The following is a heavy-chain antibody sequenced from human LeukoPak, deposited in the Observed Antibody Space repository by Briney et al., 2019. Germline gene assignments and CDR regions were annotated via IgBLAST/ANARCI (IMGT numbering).Heavy chain of an antibody. J-gene: IGHJ4*02. CDR1: GGSISSYY. Sequence: SETLSLTCTVSGGSISSYYWSWIRQPPGKGLEWIGYIYYSGSTNYNPSLKSRVTISVDTSKNQFSLKLSSVTAADTAVYYCARVGEYDILTGYYFDYWGQGTLVTVSS. D-gene: IGHD3-9*01. CDR2: IYYSGST. CDR3: ARVGEYDILTGYYFDY. V-gene: IGHV4-59*01.